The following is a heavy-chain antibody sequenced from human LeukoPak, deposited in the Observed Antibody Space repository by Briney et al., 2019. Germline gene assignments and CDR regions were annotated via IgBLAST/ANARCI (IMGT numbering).Heavy chain of an antibody. V-gene: IGHV3-23*01. J-gene: IGHJ6*03. CDR3: AKGSTFYYDSSVYYFYIDV. Sequence: PGGSLRLSCAASGFTYSNYAMSWVRQAPGKGLQWVSFISGSGVSTYYADSVKGQFIISRDNSRNTLYLQMDSLRSEDTAVYYCAKGSTFYYDSSVYYFYIDVWGKRTTVTVSS. CDR2: ISGSGVST. D-gene: IGHD3-22*01. CDR1: GFTYSNYA.